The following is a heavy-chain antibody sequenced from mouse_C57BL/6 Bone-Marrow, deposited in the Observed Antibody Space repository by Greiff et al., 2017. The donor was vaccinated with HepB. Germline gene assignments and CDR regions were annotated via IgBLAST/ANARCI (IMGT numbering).Heavy chain of an antibody. D-gene: IGHD2-5*01. J-gene: IGHJ3*01. CDR2: INPGSGGT. Sequence: VKLMESGAELVRPGTSVKVSCKASGYAFTNYLIEWVKQRPGQGLEWIGVINPGSGGTNYNEKFKGKATLTADKSSSTAYMQLSSLTSEDSAVYFCARGNYSNYGGFAYWGQGTLVTVSA. V-gene: IGHV1-54*01. CDR1: GYAFTNYL. CDR3: ARGNYSNYGGFAY.